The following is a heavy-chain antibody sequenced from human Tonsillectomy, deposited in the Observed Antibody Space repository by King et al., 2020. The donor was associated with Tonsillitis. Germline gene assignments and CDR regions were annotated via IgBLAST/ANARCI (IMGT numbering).Heavy chain of an antibody. CDR3: ARDEAGSYPY. V-gene: IGHV1-2*02. CDR1: GYTFTGYY. D-gene: IGHD1-26*01. Sequence: VQLVESGAEVKKPGASVKVSCKASGYTFTGYYVHWGRQAPGQGLEWMGLINPNTGGTNYAQKFQGRVSMTRDTSLRTAYMELSRLTSDDTAVYYCARDEAGSYPYWGPGTLVTVSS. CDR2: INPNTGGT. J-gene: IGHJ4*02.